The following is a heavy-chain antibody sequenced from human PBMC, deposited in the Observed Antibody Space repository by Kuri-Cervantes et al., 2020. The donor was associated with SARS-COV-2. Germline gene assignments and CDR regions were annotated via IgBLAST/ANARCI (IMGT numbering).Heavy chain of an antibody. CDR2: IYYSGST. D-gene: IGHD3-22*01. Sequence: ESLKISCTVSGGSISSRSYCWGWIRQPPGKGLEWIGSIYYSGSTNYNPSLKSRVTISVDTSKNQFSLKLSSVTAADTAVYYCARASEEHMIVVVITTGGWFDPWGQGTLVTVSS. V-gene: IGHV4-39*07. CDR3: ARASEEHMIVVVITTGGWFDP. CDR1: GGSISSRSYC. J-gene: IGHJ5*02.